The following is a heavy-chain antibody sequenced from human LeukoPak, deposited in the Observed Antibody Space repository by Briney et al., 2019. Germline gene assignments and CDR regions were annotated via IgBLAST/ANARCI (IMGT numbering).Heavy chain of an antibody. Sequence: PGGSLRLSCAASGFTFSNYAMSWVRQAPEKGLEWVSAIGSGGTTYYTGSVKGRFTASRDNSKNTLSLQMSSLRVEDTAVYYCASHGKTGTTFFDYWGPGTLVTASS. CDR1: GFTFSNYA. D-gene: IGHD1-1*01. CDR2: IGSGGTT. CDR3: ASHGKTGTTFFDY. J-gene: IGHJ4*02. V-gene: IGHV3-23*01.